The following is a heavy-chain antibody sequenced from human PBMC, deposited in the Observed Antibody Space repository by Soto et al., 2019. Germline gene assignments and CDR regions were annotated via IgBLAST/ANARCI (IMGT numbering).Heavy chain of an antibody. V-gene: IGHV3-30*18. CDR3: AKDDDPYYGDYFDY. J-gene: IGHJ4*02. Sequence: GGSLRLSCAASGFTFSSYGMHWVRQAPGKGLEWVAVISYDGSNKYYADSVKGRFTISRDNSKNTLYLQMNSLRAEDTAVYYCAKDDDPYYGDYFDYWGQGTLVTVSS. D-gene: IGHD4-17*01. CDR2: ISYDGSNK. CDR1: GFTFSSYG.